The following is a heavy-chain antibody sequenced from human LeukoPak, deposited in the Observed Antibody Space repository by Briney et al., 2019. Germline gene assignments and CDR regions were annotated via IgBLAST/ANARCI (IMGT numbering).Heavy chain of an antibody. D-gene: IGHD5-18*01. V-gene: IGHV1-69*10. Sequence: ASVKVSCKASGGTFSSYAISWVRQDPGQGLEWMGGVIPILGLADYAQQFQGRVTITADKSTSTAYMELSSVRSEGTAVYYCARQPARAMGPYYYYGMDVWGQGTTVTVSS. CDR1: GGTFSSYA. J-gene: IGHJ6*02. CDR2: VIPILGLA. CDR3: ARQPARAMGPYYYYGMDV.